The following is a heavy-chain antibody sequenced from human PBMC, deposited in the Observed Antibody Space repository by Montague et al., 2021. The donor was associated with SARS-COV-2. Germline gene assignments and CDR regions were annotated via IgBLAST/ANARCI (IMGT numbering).Heavy chain of an antibody. J-gene: IGHJ4*02. CDR3: ARREFGSGSYYNRH. D-gene: IGHD3-10*01. V-gene: IGHV3-48*03. Sequence: SLRLSCAASGFIFSNFDMNWVRQAPGKGLEYISYINTHETTIYYADSVKGRFTVSRDNARDSLFLQMNSLRAEDTATYYCARREFGSGSYYNRHWGQGIRVTVSS. CDR1: GFIFSNFD. CDR2: INTHETTI.